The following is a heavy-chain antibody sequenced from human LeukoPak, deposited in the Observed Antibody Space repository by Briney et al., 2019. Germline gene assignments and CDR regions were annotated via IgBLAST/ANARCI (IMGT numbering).Heavy chain of an antibody. D-gene: IGHD6-13*01. V-gene: IGHV3-9*01. CDR1: GFTFDDYA. CDR2: ISWNSGTI. CDR3: AKDIFSSSWYYFDY. Sequence: GRSLRLSCAASGFTFDDYAMHWVRQAPGKGLEWVSGISWNSGTIGYADSVKGRFTISGDNAKNSLYLQMNSLRAEDTALYYCAKDIFSSSWYYFDYWGQGTLVTVSS. J-gene: IGHJ4*02.